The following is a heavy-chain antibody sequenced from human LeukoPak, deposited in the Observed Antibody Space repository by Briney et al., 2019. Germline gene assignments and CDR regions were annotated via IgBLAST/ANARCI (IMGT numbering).Heavy chain of an antibody. D-gene: IGHD3-10*01. V-gene: IGHV4-59*08. Sequence: KPSETLSLTCTVSGGSISSYYWSWIRQPPGKGLEWVGYIYYSGSTNYNPSLKSRVTISVGTSKNQFSLKLSSVTAADTAVYYCASRTLWFGESGVDYWGQGTLVTVSS. CDR2: IYYSGST. J-gene: IGHJ4*02. CDR1: GGSISSYY. CDR3: ASRTLWFGESGVDY.